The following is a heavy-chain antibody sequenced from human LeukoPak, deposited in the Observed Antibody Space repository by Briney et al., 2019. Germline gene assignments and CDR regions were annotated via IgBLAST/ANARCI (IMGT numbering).Heavy chain of an antibody. CDR2: IYSSGST. CDR1: GDSISTINYY. CDR3: ARSPPTIFGHFDL. Sequence: SQTLSLTCTVSGDSISTINYYWNWIRQPAGKGLEWIGRIYSSGSTNYNPSLKSRVTISVDTSMNQFSLKMTSVTAADTAVYHCARSPPTIFGHFDLWGRGTLVTVSS. V-gene: IGHV4-61*02. J-gene: IGHJ2*01. D-gene: IGHD3-9*01.